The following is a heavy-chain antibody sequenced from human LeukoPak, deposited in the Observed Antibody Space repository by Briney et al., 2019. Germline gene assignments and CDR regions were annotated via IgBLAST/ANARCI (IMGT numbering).Heavy chain of an antibody. Sequence: SETLSLTCTVSGGSISSYYWSWIRQPPGKGLEWIGYIYYSGSTNYYPSLKSRVTISVDTSKNQFSLKLSSVTAADTAVYYCARGGGYRGAYYYYMDVWGKGTTVTVSS. CDR3: ARGGGYRGAYYYYMDV. V-gene: IGHV4-59*01. D-gene: IGHD5-18*01. J-gene: IGHJ6*03. CDR1: GGSISSYY. CDR2: IYYSGST.